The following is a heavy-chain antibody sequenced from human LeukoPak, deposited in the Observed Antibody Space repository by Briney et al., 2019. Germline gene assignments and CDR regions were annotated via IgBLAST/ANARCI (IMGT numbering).Heavy chain of an antibody. CDR3: ATAPHTYYFDY. Sequence: SETLSLTCTVSGGSISSGSYYWSWIRQPAGKGLEWIGRIYTSGSTNYNPSLKSRVTISVDTSKNQISLKLSSVTAADTAVYYCATAPHTYYFDYWGQGTLVTVSS. V-gene: IGHV4-61*02. CDR2: IYTSGST. CDR1: GGSISSGSYY. J-gene: IGHJ4*02.